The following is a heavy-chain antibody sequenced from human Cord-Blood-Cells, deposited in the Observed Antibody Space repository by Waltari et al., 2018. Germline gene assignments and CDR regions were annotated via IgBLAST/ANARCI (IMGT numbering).Heavy chain of an antibody. CDR2: IYYSGST. CDR1: GGSISSYY. Sequence: QVQLQESGPGLVKPSETLSLTCTVSGGSISSYYWSWIRQPPGKGLEWIGYIYYSGSTNYTPSLKGRVTISVDTSKNQFSLKLSSVTAADTAVYYCARLSYYDSSDLGTYYYYGMDVWGQGTTVTVSS. J-gene: IGHJ6*02. CDR3: ARLSYYDSSDLGTYYYYGMDV. V-gene: IGHV4-59*08. D-gene: IGHD3-22*01.